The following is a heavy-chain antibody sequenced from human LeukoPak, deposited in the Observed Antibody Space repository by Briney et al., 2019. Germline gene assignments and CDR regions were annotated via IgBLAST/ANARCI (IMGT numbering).Heavy chain of an antibody. V-gene: IGHV3-74*01. Sequence: GGSLRLSCAASGFTFSTYWMHWVRQAPGKGLVWVSRINSDGSNTTYADSVKGRFTTSRDNAKKTLYLQMNSLRADDTAVYYCARHPLKDWGQGTLVTVSS. CDR2: INSDGSNT. J-gene: IGHJ4*02. CDR1: GFTFSTYW. CDR3: ARHPLKD.